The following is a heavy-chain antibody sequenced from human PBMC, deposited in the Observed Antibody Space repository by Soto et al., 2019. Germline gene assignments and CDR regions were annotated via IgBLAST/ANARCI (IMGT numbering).Heavy chain of an antibody. D-gene: IGHD1-1*01. J-gene: IGHJ5*02. CDR1: GYTFTSYG. Sequence: ASVKVSCKASGYTFTSYGISWVRQAPGQGLEWMGWISAYNGNTNYAQKLQGRVTMTTDTSASTAYMELSSLRSEDTAEYYCVTRHVSPTGIDWFDPWRQAPPLNLSS. V-gene: IGHV1-18*01. CDR2: ISAYNGNT. CDR3: VTRHVSPTGIDWFDP.